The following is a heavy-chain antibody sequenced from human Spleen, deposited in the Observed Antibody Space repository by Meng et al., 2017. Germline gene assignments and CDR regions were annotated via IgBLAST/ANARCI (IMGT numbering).Heavy chain of an antibody. Sequence: GSLRLSCVVSGGSFSDYYWSWIRQPPGKGLEWIGEINHSGSTNYNPSLESRVTISVDTSQNNLSLKLSSVTAVDSAVYYCARGPTTMAQDFDYWGQGTLVTVSS. J-gene: IGHJ4*02. CDR1: GGSFSDYY. CDR3: ARGPTTMAQDFDY. V-gene: IGHV4-34*01. CDR2: INHSGST. D-gene: IGHD4-11*01.